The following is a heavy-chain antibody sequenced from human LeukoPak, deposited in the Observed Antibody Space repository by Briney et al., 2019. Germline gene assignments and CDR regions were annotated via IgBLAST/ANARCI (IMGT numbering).Heavy chain of an antibody. CDR1: GFTFSSYA. J-gene: IGHJ4*02. Sequence: QPGRSLRLSCAASGFTFSSYAMRWVRQAPGKGLEWVAVISYDGSNKYYADSVKGRFTISRDNSKNTLYLQMNSLRAEDTAVYYCATLGSHFDYWGQGTLVTVSS. CDR2: ISYDGSNK. V-gene: IGHV3-30*04. D-gene: IGHD3-10*01. CDR3: ATLGSHFDY.